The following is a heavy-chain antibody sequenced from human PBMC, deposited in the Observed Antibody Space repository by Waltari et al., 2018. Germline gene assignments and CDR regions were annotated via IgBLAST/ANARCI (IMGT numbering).Heavy chain of an antibody. V-gene: IGHV1-69-2*01. J-gene: IGHJ3*02. CDR3: ATGPEYSSSEDAVDN. CDR2: VDPEDRET. Sequence: EVQLVQSGAEVKKPGATVKISCKDYGYTFSDYYMHWVQQAPGKGLEWMGLVDPEDRETIYAEKFQGRVTLTADTATATAYLELRSLRSEDTAVYYCATGPEYSSSEDAVDNWGQGTMVTVSS. CDR1: GYTFSDYY. D-gene: IGHD6-6*01.